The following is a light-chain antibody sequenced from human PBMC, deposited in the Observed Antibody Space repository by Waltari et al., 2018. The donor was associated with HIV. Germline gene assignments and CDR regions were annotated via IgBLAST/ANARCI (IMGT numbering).Light chain of an antibody. CDR1: NSAVGLYKY. CDR2: DPN. J-gene: IGLJ2*01. Sequence: QSALTQPRPVSGSPGQSVTIPCTGTNSAVGLYKYVSWYQQHPGKVPKLLIYDPNDRPSGVPDRFSGSKSGTTASLTISGLQAEDEAFYYCCSYAGSYTLIFGGGTKLTVL. V-gene: IGLV2-11*01. CDR3: CSYAGSYTLI.